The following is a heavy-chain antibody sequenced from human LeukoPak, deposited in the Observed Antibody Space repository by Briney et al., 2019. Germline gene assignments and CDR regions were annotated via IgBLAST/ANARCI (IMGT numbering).Heavy chain of an antibody. D-gene: IGHD5-12*01. Sequence: ASQTLPLTCTVSGGSISSGSYYWSWIRQPAGKGLEWIGRIYTSGSTNYNPSLKSRVTISVDTSKNQFSLKLSSVTAADTAVYYCATRVAMVDYWGQGTLVTVSS. CDR3: ATRVAMVDY. J-gene: IGHJ4*02. CDR2: IYTSGST. CDR1: GGSISSGSYY. V-gene: IGHV4-61*02.